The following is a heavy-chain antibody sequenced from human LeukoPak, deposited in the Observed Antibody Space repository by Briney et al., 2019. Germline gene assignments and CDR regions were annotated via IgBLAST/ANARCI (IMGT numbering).Heavy chain of an antibody. CDR3: ARGPLLAPFDY. J-gene: IGHJ4*02. CDR2: IYYSGST. D-gene: IGHD3-10*01. V-gene: IGHV4-30-4*01. CDR1: GGSIGSGGFY. Sequence: SETLSLTCTVSGGSIGSGGFYWPWIRQPPGKGLEWIGYIYYSGSTYYNPSLKSRVTISVDTSKNQFSLKLSSVTAADTAVYYCARGPLLAPFDYWGQGTLVTVSS.